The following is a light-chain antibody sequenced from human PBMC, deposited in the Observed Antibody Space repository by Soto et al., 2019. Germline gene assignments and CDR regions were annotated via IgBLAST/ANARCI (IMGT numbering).Light chain of an antibody. CDR2: WAS. J-gene: IGKJ1*01. CDR1: QSVLYITDTKNY. Sequence: DIVMTQSPDSLAVSLVERATINCKSSQSVLYITDTKNYLAWYQQKPGQPPKLLIYWASTRESGVPDRFSGSGSETDFTLTISSLQAEDVADYYCQQYYSIPQTFGQGTKVEIK. V-gene: IGKV4-1*01. CDR3: QQYYSIPQT.